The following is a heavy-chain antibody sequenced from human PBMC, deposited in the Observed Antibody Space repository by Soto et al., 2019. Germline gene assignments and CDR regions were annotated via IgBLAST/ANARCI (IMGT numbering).Heavy chain of an antibody. J-gene: IGHJ4*02. CDR2: INHSGST. CDR1: GGSFSGYY. V-gene: IGHV4-34*01. D-gene: IGHD2-2*01. Sequence: SETRSLTCAVYGGSFSGYYWSWIRQPPGKGLEWIGEINHSGSTNYNPSLKSRVTISVDTSKNQFSLKLSSVTAADTAVYYCARGPLLYCSSTSCYAFDYWGQGTLVTVSS. CDR3: ARGPLLYCSSTSCYAFDY.